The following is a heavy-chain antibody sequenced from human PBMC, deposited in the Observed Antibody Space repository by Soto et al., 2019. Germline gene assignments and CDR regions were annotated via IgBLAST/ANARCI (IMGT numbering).Heavy chain of an antibody. J-gene: IGHJ3*02. CDR2: INPNGGST. CDR1: GYTFINYY. Sequence: QVQLVQSGAEVKKPGASVKVSCKASGYTFINYYMHWVRQAPGQGLEWMGLINPNGGSTTYAQKFQGRVTVTRDTSTNTVNMELSSLRSEDTAVYYCAREKWLVRRNDPFDIWGQGTMVTVSS. CDR3: AREKWLVRRNDPFDI. D-gene: IGHD6-19*01. V-gene: IGHV1-46*01.